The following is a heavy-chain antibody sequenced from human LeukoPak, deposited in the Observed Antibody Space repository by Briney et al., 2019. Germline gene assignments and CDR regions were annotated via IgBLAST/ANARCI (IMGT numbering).Heavy chain of an antibody. CDR3: ARGGYCSSTSCARDPWYMDV. V-gene: IGHV1-18*01. CDR1: GYTFTSYG. CDR2: ISAYNGNT. J-gene: IGHJ6*03. Sequence: ASVKVSCKASGYTFTSYGISWVRQAPGQGLEWMGWISAYNGNTNYAQKFQGRVTITRNTSISTAYMELSSLRSEDTAVYYCARGGYCSSTSCARDPWYMDVWGKGTTVTVSS. D-gene: IGHD2-2*01.